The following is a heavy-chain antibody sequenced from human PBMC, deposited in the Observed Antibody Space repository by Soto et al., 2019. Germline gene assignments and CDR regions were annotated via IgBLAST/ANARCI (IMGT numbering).Heavy chain of an antibody. CDR1: GFTFSSYG. J-gene: IGHJ4*02. Sequence: PGGSLRLSCAASGFTFSSYGXHWVRQAPGKGLEWVAVVLYDGRNKCYADSVKGRFTISRDNSKNTVYLQMNSLRAEDTAVYYCAKAGYYDSSGYYELDYWGQGTLVTVSS. CDR2: VLYDGRNK. V-gene: IGHV3-30*18. CDR3: AKAGYYDSSGYYELDY. D-gene: IGHD3-22*01.